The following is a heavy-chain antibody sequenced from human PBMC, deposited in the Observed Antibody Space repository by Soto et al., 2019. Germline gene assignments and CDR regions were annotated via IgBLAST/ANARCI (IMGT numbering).Heavy chain of an antibody. CDR2: VNPINGNT. CDR1: GYSFSEFR. J-gene: IGHJ4*02. CDR3: ARENWHFDY. V-gene: IGHV1-2*02. Sequence: QVQLVQSGAEVKKPGASVKVSCKTSGYSFSEFRMHWVRQAPGQGLEWMGWVNPINGNTNFAQDFQGRVTMTRDASTKPVYMELSSLPPDDTSTVYCARENWHFDYWGQGTLITVSS.